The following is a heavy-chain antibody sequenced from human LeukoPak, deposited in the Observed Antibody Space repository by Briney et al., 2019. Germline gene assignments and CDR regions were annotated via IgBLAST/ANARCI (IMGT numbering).Heavy chain of an antibody. CDR2: ISGSAENT. D-gene: IGHD2-21*02. CDR3: AKDSRAYCGGDCYPQYYFDY. J-gene: IGHJ4*02. V-gene: IGHV3-23*01. Sequence: GGSLRLSCATSGFTFTNYAMTWVRQAPGKGLEWVSTISGSAENTYYADSVKGRFTISRDNSKNTLYLQMNSLRAEDTAVYYCAKDSRAYCGGDCYPQYYFDYWGQGTLVTVSS. CDR1: GFTFTNYA.